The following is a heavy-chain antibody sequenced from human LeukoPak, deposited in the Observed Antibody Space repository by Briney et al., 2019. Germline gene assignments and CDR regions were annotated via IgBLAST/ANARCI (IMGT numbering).Heavy chain of an antibody. D-gene: IGHD1-26*01. Sequence: SETLSLTCAVSGDSISSGSYSWAWIRQPPGKGLEWIGSIYYSGNTYYDPSLKSRVTISVDTSKNQFSLKLNSVTAADTALYFCARHGSPMYYFDYWGQGTLVAVSS. V-gene: IGHV4-39*01. J-gene: IGHJ4*02. CDR3: ARHGSPMYYFDY. CDR2: IYYSGNT. CDR1: GDSISSGSYS.